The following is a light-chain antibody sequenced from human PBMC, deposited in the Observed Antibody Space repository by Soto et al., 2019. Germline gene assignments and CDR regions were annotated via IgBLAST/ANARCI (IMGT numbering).Light chain of an antibody. CDR2: GAS. CDR1: QSVSSN. J-gene: IGKJ1*01. CDR3: QQYNNWPVA. Sequence: EIVMTQSPATLSVSPGERATLSCRASQSVSSNLAWYQQKPGQAPRLLIYGASTRATGIPARFGGSGSGTEFTLTISSLQSEDFVVYYCQQYNNWPVAFGQGTKVEIK. V-gene: IGKV3-15*01.